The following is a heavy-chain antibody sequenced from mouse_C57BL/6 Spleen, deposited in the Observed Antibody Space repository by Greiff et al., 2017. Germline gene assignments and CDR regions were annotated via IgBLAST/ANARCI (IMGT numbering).Heavy chain of an antibody. CDR3: ASVTTVVATAY. J-gene: IGHJ3*01. CDR2: ILPGSGST. Sequence: QVQLQQSGAELMKPGASVKFSCKATGYTFTGYWIEWVKQRPGHGLEWIGEILPGSGSTNYNEKFKGKATFTADTSSNTACMQLSSLTTENSAIYSCASVTTVVATAYWGQGTLVTVSA. CDR1: GYTFTGYW. D-gene: IGHD1-1*01. V-gene: IGHV1-9*01.